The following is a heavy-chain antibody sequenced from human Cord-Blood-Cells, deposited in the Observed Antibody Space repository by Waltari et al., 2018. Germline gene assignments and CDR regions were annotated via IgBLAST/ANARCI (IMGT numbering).Heavy chain of an antibody. D-gene: IGHD3-16*01. Sequence: QVQLVESGGGVVQPGRSLRLSCAASGFTFSSYGMHWVRQAPGKGLEWVAFIWYDGSNKYYADSVKGRFTISRDNSKNTLYLQMNSLRAEDTAVYYCARDGLGLRYWGQGTLVTVSS. CDR3: ARDGLGLRY. J-gene: IGHJ4*02. CDR2: IWYDGSNK. CDR1: GFTFSSYG. V-gene: IGHV3-33*01.